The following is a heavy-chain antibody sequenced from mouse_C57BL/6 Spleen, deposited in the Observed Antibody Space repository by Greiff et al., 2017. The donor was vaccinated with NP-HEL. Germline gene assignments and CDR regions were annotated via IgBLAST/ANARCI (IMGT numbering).Heavy chain of an antibody. CDR3: ARSGIYYGNYGYAMDY. CDR1: GYSFTGYY. Sequence: VQLQQSGPELVKPGASVKISCKASGYSFTGYYMNWVKQSPEKSLEWIGEINPSTGGTTYNQKFKAKATLTVDKSSSTAYMQRKSLTSEDSAVYYCARSGIYYGNYGYAMDYWGQGTSVTVSS. CDR2: INPSTGGT. J-gene: IGHJ4*01. D-gene: IGHD2-1*01. V-gene: IGHV1-42*01.